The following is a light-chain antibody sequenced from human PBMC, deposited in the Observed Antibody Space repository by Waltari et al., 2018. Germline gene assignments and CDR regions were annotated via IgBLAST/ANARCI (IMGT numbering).Light chain of an antibody. CDR2: DVS. Sequence: QSALTQPASVSGSPGQSITISCPGTSSSVGGYNHVSWFQQHPGKAPKLMIYDVSKRPSGVSNRFSASKSGNTASLTISGLQAEDEADYYCSSYTSSGTWVFGGGTKLTVL. CDR1: SSSVGGYNH. J-gene: IGLJ3*02. CDR3: SSYTSSGTWV. V-gene: IGLV2-14*01.